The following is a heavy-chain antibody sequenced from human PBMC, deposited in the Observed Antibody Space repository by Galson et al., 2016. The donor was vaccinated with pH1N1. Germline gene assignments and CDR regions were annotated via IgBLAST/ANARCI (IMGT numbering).Heavy chain of an antibody. CDR2: TYYRSKWFY. CDR3: ARHSPGRAVGVFDC. D-gene: IGHD6-19*01. CDR1: GDSVSSNSAA. Sequence: CAISGDSVSSNSAAWNWIRHSPSRGLEWLGRTYYRSKWFYNYAVSVQGRITINPDTSKNQFSLQLTSVTPEDTAVYYCARHSPGRAVGVFDCWGQGTLVTVSS. V-gene: IGHV6-1*01. J-gene: IGHJ4*02.